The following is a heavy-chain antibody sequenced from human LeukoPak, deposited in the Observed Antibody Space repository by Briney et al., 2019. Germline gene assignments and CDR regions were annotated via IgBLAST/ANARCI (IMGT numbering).Heavy chain of an antibody. Sequence: PSETLSLTCTVSGGSISSYFWSWIRQPPGKGLEWIGYIYTSGSTKYNPSLKSRVTISLDTSKNQFSLKLNSVTAADTAVYSGARRGSWFDPWGQGTLVTVSS. D-gene: IGHD2-15*01. J-gene: IGHJ5*02. CDR3: ARRGSWFDP. CDR1: GGSISSYF. CDR2: IYTSGST. V-gene: IGHV4-4*08.